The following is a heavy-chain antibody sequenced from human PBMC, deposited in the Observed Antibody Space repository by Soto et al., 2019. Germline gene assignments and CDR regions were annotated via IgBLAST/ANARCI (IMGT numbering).Heavy chain of an antibody. Sequence: QVQLVESGGGVVQPGRSLRLSCAASGFTFSSYGMHWVRQAPGKGLEWVAVISYDGSNKYHADSVKGRFTISRDNSKNTLYLQMNSLRAEDTAVYYCAKDKVSGVPYYFDYWGQGTLVTVSS. V-gene: IGHV3-30*18. CDR1: GFTFSSYG. J-gene: IGHJ4*02. D-gene: IGHD3-10*01. CDR2: ISYDGSNK. CDR3: AKDKVSGVPYYFDY.